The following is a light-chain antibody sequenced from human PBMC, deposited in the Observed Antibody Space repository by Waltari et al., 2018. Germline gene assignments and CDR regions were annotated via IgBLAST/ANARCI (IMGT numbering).Light chain of an antibody. CDR2: YRSDSDK. V-gene: IGLV5-45*02. CDR1: SGINVGTYR. Sequence: QAVLTQPSSLSASPGASASLPCTLRSGINVGTYRIYWYQQKPGSPPQYLLKYRSDSDKQQGSGVPSRFSGSKDASANAGILLITGLQPDDEADYYCMIWHSSAVVFGGGTKLTVL. CDR3: MIWHSSAVV. J-gene: IGLJ2*01.